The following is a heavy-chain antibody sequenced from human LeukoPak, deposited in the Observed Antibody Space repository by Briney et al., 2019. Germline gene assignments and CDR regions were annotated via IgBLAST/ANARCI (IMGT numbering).Heavy chain of an antibody. Sequence: ASVKVSCKASGCTFTSYAMNWVRQAPGQGLEWMGWINTNTGNPTYAQGFTGRFVFSLGTSVSTAYLQISSLKAEDTAVYYCARDGYYYDSSGYYSNWFDPWGQGTLVTVSS. V-gene: IGHV7-4-1*02. J-gene: IGHJ5*02. CDR2: INTNTGNP. CDR1: GCTFTSYA. CDR3: ARDGYYYDSSGYYSNWFDP. D-gene: IGHD3-22*01.